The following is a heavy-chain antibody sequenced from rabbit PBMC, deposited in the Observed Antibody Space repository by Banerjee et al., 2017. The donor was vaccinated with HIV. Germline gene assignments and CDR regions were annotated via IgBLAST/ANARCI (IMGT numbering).Heavy chain of an antibody. J-gene: IGHJ4*01. CDR1: GIDFSSYYW. Sequence: QEQLEESGGGLVKPGGTLTLTCKASGIDFSSYYWICWVRQAPGKGLELIACIYTGSSDSTYYASWAKGRFTISKTSSTTVTLQMTSLTAADTASYFCARDLAGVIGWNFNLWGQGTLVTVS. D-gene: IGHD4-1*01. CDR2: IYTGSSDST. V-gene: IGHV1S45*01. CDR3: ARDLAGVIGWNFNL.